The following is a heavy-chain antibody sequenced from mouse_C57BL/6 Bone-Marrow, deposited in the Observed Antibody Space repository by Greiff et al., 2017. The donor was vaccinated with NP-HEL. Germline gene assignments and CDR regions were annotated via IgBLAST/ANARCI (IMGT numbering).Heavy chain of an antibody. CDR1: GYTFTSYG. V-gene: IGHV1-81*01. CDR3: ARRSHWYFDV. Sequence: VQLQESGAELARPGASVKLSCKASGYTFTSYGISWVKQRTGQGLEWIGEIYPRSGNTYYNEKFKGKATLTAYTSSSTAYMELRSLTSEDSAVYFCARRSHWYFDVWGTGTTVTVSS. CDR2: IYPRSGNT. J-gene: IGHJ1*03.